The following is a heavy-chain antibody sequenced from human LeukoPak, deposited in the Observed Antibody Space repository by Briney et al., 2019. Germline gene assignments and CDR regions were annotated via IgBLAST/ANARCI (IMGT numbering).Heavy chain of an antibody. V-gene: IGHV3-48*03. CDR3: ARSVVAAEDYYYGMDV. Sequence: GGSLRLSCAASGFTFSSYEMNWVRQAPGKGLEWVSYISSSGSTIYYADSVKGRFTISRDNAKNSLYLQMNSLRAEDTAVYCCARSVVAAEDYYYGMDVWGQGTTVTVSS. J-gene: IGHJ6*02. D-gene: IGHD2-15*01. CDR1: GFTFSSYE. CDR2: ISSSGSTI.